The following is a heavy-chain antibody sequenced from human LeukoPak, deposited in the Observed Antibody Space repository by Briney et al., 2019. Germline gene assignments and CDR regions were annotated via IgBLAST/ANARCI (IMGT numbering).Heavy chain of an antibody. CDR1: GYTFTGYY. CDR2: INPSGGTT. J-gene: IGHJ5*02. V-gene: IGHV1-46*01. Sequence: ASVKVSCKASGYTFTGYYMHWVRQAPGQGLEWMGIINPSGGTTTYAQKFQGRVTMTRDTSTGTVYMELSSLRSEDTAVYYCARSDGNWFDPWGQGTLVTVSS. D-gene: IGHD2-8*01. CDR3: ARSDGNWFDP.